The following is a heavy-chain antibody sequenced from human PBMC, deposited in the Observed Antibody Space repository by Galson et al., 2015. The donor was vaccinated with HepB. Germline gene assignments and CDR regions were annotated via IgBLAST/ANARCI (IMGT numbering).Heavy chain of an antibody. D-gene: IGHD3-9*01. CDR2: INTNTGNP. V-gene: IGHV7-4-1*02. CDR3: ARPGQGGGGRYFDWSHGDDAFDI. J-gene: IGHJ3*02. CDR1: GYTFTSYA. Sequence: SVKVSCKASGYTFTSYAMNWVRQAPGQGLEWMGWINTNTGNPTYAQGFTGRFVFSLDTSVSTAYLQISSLKAEDTAVYYCARPGQGGGGRYFDWSHGDDAFDIWGQGTMVTVSS.